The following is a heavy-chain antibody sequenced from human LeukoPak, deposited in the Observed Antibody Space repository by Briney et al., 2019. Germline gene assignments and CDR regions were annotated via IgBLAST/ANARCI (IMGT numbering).Heavy chain of an antibody. CDR3: VRDVSRRIGMDV. V-gene: IGHV3-21*01. J-gene: IGHJ6*02. Sequence: GGSLRLSCLASGFSFNSYTMNWVREAPGEGLEWVSTISPVSSYTWYAESVKGRFTISRDNPKNSLYLQMDSLRAEDTAVHYCVRDVSRRIGMDVWGQGTTVTVSS. CDR2: ISPVSSYT. D-gene: IGHD2/OR15-2a*01. CDR1: GFSFNSYT.